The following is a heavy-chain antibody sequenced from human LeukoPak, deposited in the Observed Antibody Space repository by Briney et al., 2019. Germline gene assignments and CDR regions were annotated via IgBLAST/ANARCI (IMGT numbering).Heavy chain of an antibody. V-gene: IGHV1-46*01. CDR2: INPSGGST. CDR3: ARDQSIAAAGSWFDP. Sequence: RASVKVSRKASGYTFTGYYMHWVRQAPGQGLEWMGIINPSGGSTSYAQKFQGRVTMTRDTSTSTVYMELSSLRSEDTAVYYCARDQSIAAAGSWFDPWGQGTLVTVSS. D-gene: IGHD6-13*01. J-gene: IGHJ5*02. CDR1: GYTFTGYY.